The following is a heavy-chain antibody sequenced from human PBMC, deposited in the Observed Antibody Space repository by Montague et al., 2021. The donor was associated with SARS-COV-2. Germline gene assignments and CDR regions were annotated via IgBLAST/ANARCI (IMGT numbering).Heavy chain of an antibody. V-gene: IGHV3-48*03. D-gene: IGHD5-12*01. CDR1: GFIFSSYE. CDR2: ISSSGSTI. J-gene: IGHJ4*02. CDR3: ARGLPGLRARALFDY. Sequence: SLRLSCAASGFIFSSYEMNWVRQAPGKGLEWVSYISSSGSTIYYADSVKGRFTISRDNAKNSLYLQMNSLRAEDTAVYYCARGLPGLRARALFDYWGQRSLVTVSS.